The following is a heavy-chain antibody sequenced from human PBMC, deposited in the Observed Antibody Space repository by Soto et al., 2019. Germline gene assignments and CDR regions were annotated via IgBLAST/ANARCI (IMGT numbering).Heavy chain of an antibody. D-gene: IGHD5-12*01. V-gene: IGHV5-51*01. J-gene: IGHJ4*02. CDR3: ARTDGYDIEY. Sequence: PGESLKISCEASGYDFVSYWIAWVRQMPGKGLEWMGIIYPGDSEAIYSPPFQGRVTISADKSTTTVYLQWSSLKASDTAMYYCARTDGYDIEYWGQGTLVTV. CDR1: GYDFVSYW. CDR2: IYPGDSEA.